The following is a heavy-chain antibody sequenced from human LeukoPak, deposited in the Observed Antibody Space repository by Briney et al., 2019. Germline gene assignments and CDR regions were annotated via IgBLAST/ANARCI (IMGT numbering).Heavy chain of an antibody. V-gene: IGHV4-59*01. J-gene: IGHJ4*02. CDR1: GGSISRYY. D-gene: IGHD2-2*01. CDR2: LNNNGST. Sequence: SETLSLTCTVSGGSISRYYWSWVRQPPGKGLEWIGYLNNNGSTNYNPSLKSQVPISVDTSKNQCSFKLSSVTAADTAVYYCARARGYCSSTSCRSYYFDYWGQGTLVTVSS. CDR3: ARARGYCSSTSCRSYYFDY.